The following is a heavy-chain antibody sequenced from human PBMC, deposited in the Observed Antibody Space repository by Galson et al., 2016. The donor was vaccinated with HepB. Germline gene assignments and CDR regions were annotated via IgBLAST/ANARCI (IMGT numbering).Heavy chain of an antibody. CDR2: VYYSGST. CDR3: AKIRVTTFGPDAFDI. Sequence: SLTCTVSGGSIRNRSYYWGWIRQPPGKGLEWIGNVYYSGSTYYNPSLKSRVTISVDTSKNQFSLKLTSVTAADTAVYYCAKIRVTTFGPDAFDIWGQGTKVTVSS. V-gene: IGHV4-39*01. D-gene: IGHD3-3*01. CDR1: GGSIRNRSYY. J-gene: IGHJ3*02.